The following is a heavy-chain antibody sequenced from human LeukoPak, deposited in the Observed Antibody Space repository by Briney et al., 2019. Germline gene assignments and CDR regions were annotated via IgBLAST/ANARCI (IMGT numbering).Heavy chain of an antibody. J-gene: IGHJ5*02. Sequence: SETVSLTCTVSGGSISSSSYYWRWIRQPPGKGLEWIGSIYYSGSTYYNPSLKSRVTISVDTSKNQFSLKLSSVTAADTAVYYCARPGYSYGSSWGQGTLATVSS. V-gene: IGHV4-39*07. CDR1: GGSISSSSYY. CDR3: ARPGYSYGSS. D-gene: IGHD5-18*01. CDR2: IYYSGST.